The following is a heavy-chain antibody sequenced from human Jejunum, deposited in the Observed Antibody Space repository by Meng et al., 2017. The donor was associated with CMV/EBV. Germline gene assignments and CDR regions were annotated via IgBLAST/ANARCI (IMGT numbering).Heavy chain of an antibody. CDR2: VYYTGST. D-gene: IGHD2-8*01. V-gene: IGHV4-59*01. CDR3: ARGRSCINGICYDDHNFFGP. CDR1: TTFY. J-gene: IGHJ5*02. Sequence: TTFYCNGIRQPPGKDLEWIGNVYYTGSTNYNPSLKSRVTISLDTSKNQLSLKLNSLTSADTAVYFCARGRSCINGICYDDHNFFGPWGQGTLVTVSS.